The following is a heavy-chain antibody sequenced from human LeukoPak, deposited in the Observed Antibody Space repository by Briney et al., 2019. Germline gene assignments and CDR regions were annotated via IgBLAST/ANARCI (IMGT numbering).Heavy chain of an antibody. J-gene: IGHJ4*02. D-gene: IGHD6-6*01. V-gene: IGHV3-21*01. CDR1: GFTFSDYS. CDR2: ISSTSTYI. Sequence: NPGGSLRLSCAASGFTFSDYSMNWVRQAPGKGLDWVSSISSTSTYILYADSVKGRFTISRDNARNSLYLQMNSLRAEDTAVYYCARVDAALDYWGQGTLVTVSS. CDR3: ARVDAALDY.